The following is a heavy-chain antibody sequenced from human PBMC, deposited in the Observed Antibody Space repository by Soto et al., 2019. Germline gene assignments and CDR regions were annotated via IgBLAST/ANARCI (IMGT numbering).Heavy chain of an antibody. CDR2: IYYSGST. CDR3: ARLPLAAAEYYFDY. J-gene: IGHJ4*02. D-gene: IGHD6-13*01. CDR1: GGSISSYY. V-gene: IGHV4-59*08. Sequence: QVQLQESGPGLAKPSETLSLTCTVSGGSISSYYWSWIRQPPGKGLEWIGYIYYSGSTNYNPSLKIRVTISVDTSKNQFSLKLSSVTAADTAVYYCARLPLAAAEYYFDYWGQGTLVTVSS.